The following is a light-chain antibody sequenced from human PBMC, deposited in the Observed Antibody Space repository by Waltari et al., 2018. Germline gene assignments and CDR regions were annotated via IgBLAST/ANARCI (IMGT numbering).Light chain of an antibody. CDR2: YDS. CDR1: KIGRKT. CDR3: QVWDSSRDHGV. J-gene: IGLJ1*01. V-gene: IGLV3-21*04. Sequence: SYVLTQQPPVYVAPGETARITCGGNKIGRKTVHWYQQKPGQTPVVVISYDSDRPSGIPERFSGSNSGNTATLTISRVEAGDEADYYCQVWDSSRDHGVFGTGTKVTVL.